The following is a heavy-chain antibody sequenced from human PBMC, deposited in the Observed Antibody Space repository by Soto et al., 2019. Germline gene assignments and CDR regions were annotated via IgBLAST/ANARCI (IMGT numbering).Heavy chain of an antibody. CDR2: IDPSDSYT. CDR1: GYSFTSYC. D-gene: IGHD6-13*01. V-gene: IGHV5-10-1*01. Sequence: GESLKISCKGSGYSFTSYCISWVHQMPGKGLEWMGRIDPSDSYTNYSPSFQGHVTISADKSISTAYLQWSSLKASDTAMYYCARRAPARPYSSSWHDYWGQGTLVTVSS. CDR3: ARRAPARPYSSSWHDY. J-gene: IGHJ4*02.